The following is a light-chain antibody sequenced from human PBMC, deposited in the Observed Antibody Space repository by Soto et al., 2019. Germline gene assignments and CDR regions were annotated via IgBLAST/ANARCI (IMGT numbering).Light chain of an antibody. V-gene: IGKV1-39*01. CDR3: QQSYSTPLT. CDR2: GAS. J-gene: IGKJ4*01. CDR1: QIIISY. Sequence: DIQMTQSPFSLSASVGDRVTITCRASQIIISYLNWYQQKPGKAPKLLIYGASSLQGGVPSRFSGSGSGTDFTLTISSLQREDFETYYCQQSYSTPLTLGGGTKVDIK.